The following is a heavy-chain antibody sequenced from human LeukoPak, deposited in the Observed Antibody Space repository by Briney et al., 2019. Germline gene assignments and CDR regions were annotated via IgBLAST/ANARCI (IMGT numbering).Heavy chain of an antibody. CDR1: GYTFTGYY. Sequence: ASVKVSCKASGYTFTGYYMHWVRQAPGQGLEWMGWINPNSGGTNYAQKFQGRVTMTRDTPISTAYMELSRLRPDDTAVYYCARVRESAAVFDYWGQGTLVTVSS. V-gene: IGHV1-2*02. D-gene: IGHD6-13*01. CDR2: INPNSGGT. CDR3: ARVRESAAVFDY. J-gene: IGHJ4*02.